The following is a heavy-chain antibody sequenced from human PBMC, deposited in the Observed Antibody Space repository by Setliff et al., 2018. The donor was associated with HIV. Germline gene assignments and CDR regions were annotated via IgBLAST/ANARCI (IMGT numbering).Heavy chain of an antibody. CDR1: GGSFRSGGYY. CDR3: ARERGQQLVTVGFDI. D-gene: IGHD6-13*01. Sequence: KTSETLSLTCTVSGGSFRSGGYYWSWIRQHPGKGLEWIGYIFYTGSTNYNPSLKSRITISVDTSKNQFSLKLSSVTAADTAVYYCARERGQQLVTVGFDIWGQGTMVTVSS. J-gene: IGHJ3*02. CDR2: IFYTGST. V-gene: IGHV4-61*08.